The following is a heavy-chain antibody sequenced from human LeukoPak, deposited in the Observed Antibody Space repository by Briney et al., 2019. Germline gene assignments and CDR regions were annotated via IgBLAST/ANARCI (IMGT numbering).Heavy chain of an antibody. CDR1: GGSISSSSYY. CDR3: ARHGTLRRALDY. J-gene: IGHJ4*02. Sequence: PSETLSLTCTVSGGSISSSSYYWGWIRQPPGKGLEWIGSIYYSGSTYYNPSLKSRVTISVDTSKNQFSLKLSSVTAADTAVYYCARHGTLRRALDYWGQGTLVTVSS. CDR2: IYYSGST. D-gene: IGHD5-12*01. V-gene: IGHV4-39*01.